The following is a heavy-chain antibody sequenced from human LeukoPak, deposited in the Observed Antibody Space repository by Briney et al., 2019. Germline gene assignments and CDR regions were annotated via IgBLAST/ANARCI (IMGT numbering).Heavy chain of an antibody. CDR1: GHSFTSYW. J-gene: IGHJ4*02. CDR2: IYPGDSDT. CDR3: ARQIYGYMGAGDY. D-gene: IGHD5-18*01. V-gene: IGHV5-51*01. Sequence: GESLKISRKCSGHSFTSYWIGGARQMPGKGLEWMGIIYPGDSDTRYSPSFQGQVTISADKSISTDYRQWSSVKASDSAMYCCARQIYGYMGAGDYWGQGTLVTVSS.